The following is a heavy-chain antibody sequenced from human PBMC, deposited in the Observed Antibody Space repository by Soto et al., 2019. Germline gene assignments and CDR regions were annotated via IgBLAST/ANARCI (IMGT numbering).Heavy chain of an antibody. CDR2: IIPIFGTA. CDR1: GGTFSSYA. CDR3: AGTIDIVVVPAAPMYFDY. Sequence: SVKVSCKASGGTFSSYAISWVRQAPGQGLEWMGGIIPIFGTANYAQKFQGRVTITADESTSTAYMELSSLRSEDTAVYYCAGTIDIVVVPAAPMYFDYWGQGTLVTVSS. J-gene: IGHJ4*02. V-gene: IGHV1-69*13. D-gene: IGHD2-2*01.